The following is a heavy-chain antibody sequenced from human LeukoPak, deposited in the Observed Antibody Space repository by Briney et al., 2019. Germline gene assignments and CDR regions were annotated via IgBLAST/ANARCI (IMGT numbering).Heavy chain of an antibody. D-gene: IGHD6-6*01. CDR3: ASERGQLVLVY. Sequence: GGPLRLSCAASGFTFSSYWMSWVRQAPGKGLEWVANIKQDGSEKYYVDSVKGRFIISRDNAKNSLYLQMNSLRAEDTAVYYCASERGQLVLVYWGQGTLVTVSS. CDR1: GFTFSSYW. V-gene: IGHV3-7*01. CDR2: IKQDGSEK. J-gene: IGHJ4*02.